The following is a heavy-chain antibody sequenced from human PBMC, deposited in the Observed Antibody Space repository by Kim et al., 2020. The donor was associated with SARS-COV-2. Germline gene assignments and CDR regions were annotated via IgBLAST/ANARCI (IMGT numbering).Heavy chain of an antibody. CDR3: ARDNSLADLMWWFAP. CDR1: GFNFTGFY. J-gene: IGHJ5*02. Sequence: ASVKVSCKASGFNFTGFYMHWVRQAPGQGPEWMGLMFPSGGRTIYAQKFQGRITMTRDTSTSIDYMELTSLTSEDTAVYYCARDNSLADLMWWFAPWGQGTLVTVSS. D-gene: IGHD6-19*01. V-gene: IGHV1-46*01. CDR2: MFPSGGRT.